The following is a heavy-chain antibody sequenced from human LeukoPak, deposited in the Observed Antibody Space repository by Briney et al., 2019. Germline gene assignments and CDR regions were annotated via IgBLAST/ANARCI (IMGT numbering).Heavy chain of an antibody. J-gene: IGHJ4*02. Sequence: PSETLSLTCAVYGGSFSGYYWSWIRQPPGKGLEWIGEINHSGSTNHNPSLKSRVTISVDTSKNQFSLKLSSVTAADTAVYYCARGCGVPAAMYYFDYWGQGTLVTVSS. CDR2: INHSGST. V-gene: IGHV4-34*01. CDR3: ARGCGVPAAMYYFDY. D-gene: IGHD2-2*01. CDR1: GGSFSGYY.